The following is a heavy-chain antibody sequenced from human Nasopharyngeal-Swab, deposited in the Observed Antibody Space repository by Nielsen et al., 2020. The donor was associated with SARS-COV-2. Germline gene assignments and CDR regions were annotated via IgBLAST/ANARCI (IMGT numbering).Heavy chain of an antibody. D-gene: IGHD1-26*01. J-gene: IGHJ6*02. CDR1: GFTFSSYS. CDR3: AADSGSYFGYYYYGMDV. V-gene: IGHV3-21*01. Sequence: GESLKISCAASGFTFSSYSMNWVRQAPGKGLEWVSSISSSSSYIYYADPVKGRFTISRDNAKNSLYLQMNSLRAEDTAVYYCAADSGSYFGYYYYGMDVWGQGTTVTVSS. CDR2: ISSSSSYI.